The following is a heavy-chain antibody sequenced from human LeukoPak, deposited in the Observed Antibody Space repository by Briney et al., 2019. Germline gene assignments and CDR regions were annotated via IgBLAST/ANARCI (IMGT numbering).Heavy chain of an antibody. CDR1: GFTVSSNY. V-gene: IGHV3-53*05. J-gene: IGHJ6*03. D-gene: IGHD3-3*01. Sequence: GGSLRLSCAASGFTVSSNYMSWVRQAPGKGLEWVSVIYSAGSTYYADSVKGRFTISRDNSKNTLYLQMNSLRAEDTAVYYCARDQSITIFGVVMPGDPKYYMDVWGKGTTVTVSS. CDR3: ARDQSITIFGVVMPGDPKYYMDV. CDR2: IYSAGST.